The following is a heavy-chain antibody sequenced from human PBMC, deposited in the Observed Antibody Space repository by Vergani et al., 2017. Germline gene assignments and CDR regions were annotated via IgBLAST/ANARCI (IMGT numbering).Heavy chain of an antibody. J-gene: IGHJ3*02. V-gene: IGHV3-21*01. CDR1: GFTFSSYS. CDR3: ARDRAPYYDFWSVYSAGRCAFDI. Sequence: EVQLVESGGGLVKPGGSLRPPCAASGFTFSSYSMNWVRQAPGKGLEWVSSISSSGSYIYYADSVKGRFTISRDNAKNSLYLQMNSLRSEDTAVYYCARDRAPYYDFWSVYSAGRCAFDIWGQGTVVTVSS. CDR2: ISSSGSYI. D-gene: IGHD3-3*01.